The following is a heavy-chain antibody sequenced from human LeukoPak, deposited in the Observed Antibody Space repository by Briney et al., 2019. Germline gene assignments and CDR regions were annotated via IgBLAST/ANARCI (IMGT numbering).Heavy chain of an antibody. CDR3: ARVLLSTPYWAYYYYYMDV. CDR1: GFTFSSYA. CDR2: INHSGST. J-gene: IGHJ6*03. V-gene: IGHV4-34*01. Sequence: GSLRLSCAASGFTFSSYAMSWVRQAPGEGLEWIGEINHSGSTNYNPSLKSRVTISVDTSKNQFSLKLSSVTAADTAAYYCARVLLSTPYWAYYYYYMDVWGKGTTVTVSS. D-gene: IGHD2-2*01.